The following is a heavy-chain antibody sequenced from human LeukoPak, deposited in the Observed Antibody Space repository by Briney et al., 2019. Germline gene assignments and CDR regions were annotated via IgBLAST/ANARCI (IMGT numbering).Heavy chain of an antibody. V-gene: IGHV4-4*09. CDR3: ARRHALNYYYYMDV. Sequence: SETLSLTCTVSGGSISSYYWSWIRQPPGKGLEWIGYIYTSGSTSYNPSLKSRVTISVDTSKNQFSLKLSSVTAADTAVYYCARRHALNYYYYMDVWGKGTTVTVSS. CDR1: GGSISSYY. J-gene: IGHJ6*03. CDR2: IYTSGST.